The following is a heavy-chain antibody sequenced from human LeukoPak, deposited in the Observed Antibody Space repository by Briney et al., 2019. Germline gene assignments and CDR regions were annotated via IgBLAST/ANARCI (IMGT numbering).Heavy chain of an antibody. CDR2: ISGSGGST. CDR3: AKDSVIRYYYDSSAPDY. Sequence: PGGSLRLSCAASGFTFSSYAMSWVRQAPGKGLEWVSDISGSGGSTYYADSVKGRFTISRDNSKNTLYLQMNSLRAEDTAVYYCAKDSVIRYYYDSSAPDYWGQGTLVTVSS. V-gene: IGHV3-23*01. D-gene: IGHD3-22*01. CDR1: GFTFSSYA. J-gene: IGHJ4*02.